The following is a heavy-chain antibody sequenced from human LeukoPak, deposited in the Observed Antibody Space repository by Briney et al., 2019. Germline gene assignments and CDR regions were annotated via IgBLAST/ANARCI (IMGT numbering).Heavy chain of an antibody. Sequence: GGSLRLSCAASGFTFSSYAMSWVRQAPGTGLEWVSVISGSGGIIYYADAVKGRFTISRDNSKDTLYLEINSLRVDDTAVYYCVKMISLVRGIMNRAFDIWGQGTMVAVSS. V-gene: IGHV3-23*01. CDR2: ISGSGGII. J-gene: IGHJ3*02. CDR3: VKMISLVRGIMNRAFDI. CDR1: GFTFSSYA. D-gene: IGHD3-10*01.